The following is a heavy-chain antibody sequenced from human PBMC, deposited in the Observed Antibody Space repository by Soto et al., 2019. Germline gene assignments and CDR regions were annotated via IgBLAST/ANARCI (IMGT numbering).Heavy chain of an antibody. CDR3: ARDSCSGGSCYSVYYFDY. V-gene: IGHV3-33*01. Sequence: GGSLRLSCAASGFTFSIYGMHWVRHAPGKGLEWVAFIWYDGSNQYYADSVKGRFTISRDNAKKTLYLQMNSLRAEDTAVYSCARDSCSGGSCYSVYYFDYWGQGTLVTVSS. J-gene: IGHJ4*02. CDR1: GFTFSIYG. D-gene: IGHD2-15*01. CDR2: IWYDGSNQ.